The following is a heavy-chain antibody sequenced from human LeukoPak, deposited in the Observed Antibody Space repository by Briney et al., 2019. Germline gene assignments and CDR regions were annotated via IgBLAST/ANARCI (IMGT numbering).Heavy chain of an antibody. J-gene: IGHJ4*02. CDR2: IYSGGSI. CDR3: ARGVGSGSRLRAGDY. D-gene: IGHD1-26*01. CDR1: GFTVSSNY. V-gene: IGHV3-53*01. Sequence: PGGSLRLSCAASGFTVSSNYMSWVRQAPGKGLEWVSVIYSGGSIYYADSVKGRFTISRDNSKNTLYLQMNSLRAEDTAVYYCARGVGSGSRLRAGDYWGQGTLVTVSS.